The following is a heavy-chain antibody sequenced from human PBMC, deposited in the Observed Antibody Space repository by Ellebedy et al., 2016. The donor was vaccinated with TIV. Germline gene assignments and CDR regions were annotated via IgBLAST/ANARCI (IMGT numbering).Heavy chain of an antibody. CDR3: ARANFGDGFYYYGMDV. J-gene: IGHJ6*02. CDR2: MNNNGGNT. Sequence: GESLKISCSASGFTFSHYAMHWVRQAPGKGLEYVSAMNNNGGNTYYADSVKGRFTISRDNSKNTVYVQMNSLRDDDTAVYYCARANFGDGFYYYGMDVWGQGTTVTVSS. CDR1: GFTFSHYA. V-gene: IGHV3-64*04. D-gene: IGHD3-10*01.